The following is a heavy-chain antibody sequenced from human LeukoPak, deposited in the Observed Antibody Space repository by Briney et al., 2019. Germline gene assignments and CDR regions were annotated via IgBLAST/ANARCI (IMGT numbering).Heavy chain of an antibody. CDR1: GFTFSSCA. CDR2: ISGRGGST. D-gene: IGHD1-1*01. J-gene: IGHJ5*02. V-gene: IGHV3-23*01. CDR3: AKDPTTGTTPNWFDP. Sequence: PGGSLRLSCAASGFTFSSCAMSWVRQAPGKGLEWVSAISGRGGSTYYADSVKGRFTIPRDNSENTLYLQMNSLRAEDTAVYYCAKDPTTGTTPNWFDPWGQGTLVTVSS.